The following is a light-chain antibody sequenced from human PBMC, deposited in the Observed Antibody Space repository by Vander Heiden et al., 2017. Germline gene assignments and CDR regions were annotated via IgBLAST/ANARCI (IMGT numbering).Light chain of an antibody. CDR3: QQANSVPFT. J-gene: IGKJ3*01. V-gene: IGKV1-12*01. CDR2: EAC. CDR1: QGMSSW. Sequence: DIQMTHSPSSVSASVGDSVTITCRASQGMSSWLAWYQQKPGKATKLLIYEACSLQSGVPSRFSGSGSGTEFTLTISSLQPEDCATYYCQQANSVPFTFGPGNKVDI.